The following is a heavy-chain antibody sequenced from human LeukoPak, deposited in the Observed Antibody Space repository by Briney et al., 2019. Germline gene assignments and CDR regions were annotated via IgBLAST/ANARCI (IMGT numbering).Heavy chain of an antibody. CDR3: ARRGDDFWSGYHYYYMDV. J-gene: IGHJ6*03. D-gene: IGHD3-3*01. CDR1: GYTFTSYD. V-gene: IGHV1-8*03. Sequence: GASVKVSCKASGYTFTSYDINWVRPATGQGLEWMGWMNPNSCNTGYAQKFQGRVTITRNTSISTAYMELSSLRSEDTAVYYCARRGDDFWSGYHYYYMDVWGKGTTVTVSS. CDR2: MNPNSCNT.